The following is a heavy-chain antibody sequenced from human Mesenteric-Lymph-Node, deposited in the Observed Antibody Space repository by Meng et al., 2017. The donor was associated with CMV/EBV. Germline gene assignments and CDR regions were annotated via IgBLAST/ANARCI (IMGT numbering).Heavy chain of an antibody. CDR2: IYYSGST. D-gene: IGHD3-3*01. V-gene: IGHV4-59*01. CDR3: ARVFPRGDFWGGGELDP. Sequence: SETLSPTCVVSGDSIGSYYWSWIRQPPGKGLEWMGYIYYSGSTNYNPSLKSRVTISVNTSKNQFSLKLRSVTAADTAVYYCARVFPRGDFWGGGELDPWGQGTLVTVSS. CDR1: GDSIGSYY. J-gene: IGHJ5*02.